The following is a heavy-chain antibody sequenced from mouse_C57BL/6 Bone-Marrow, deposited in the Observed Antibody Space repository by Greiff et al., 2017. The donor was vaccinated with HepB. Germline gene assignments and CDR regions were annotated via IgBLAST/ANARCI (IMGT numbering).Heavy chain of an antibody. CDR2: IDPETGGT. V-gene: IGHV1-15*01. Sequence: QVQLQQSGAELVRPGASVTLSCKASGYTFTDYEMHWVKQTPVHGLEWIGAIDPETGGTAYNQKFKGKAILTADKSSSTAYMELRSLTSEDSAVDYCTEGGTAYFDYWGQGTTLTVSS. CDR1: GYTFTDYE. D-gene: IGHD4-1*01. J-gene: IGHJ2*01. CDR3: TEGGTAYFDY.